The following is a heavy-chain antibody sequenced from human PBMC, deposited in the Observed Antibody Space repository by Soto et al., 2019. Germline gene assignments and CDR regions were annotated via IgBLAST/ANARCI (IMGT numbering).Heavy chain of an antibody. Sequence: PGKGLEWVSTTSGSGGSTYYADSVKGRSTISRDNSKNTLYLQMNSLRAEDTAVYYCARNAYHYDSSGYSEFDYWGQGTPVTVSS. CDR2: TSGSGGST. D-gene: IGHD3-22*01. CDR3: ARNAYHYDSSGYSEFDY. V-gene: IGHV3-23*01. J-gene: IGHJ4*02.